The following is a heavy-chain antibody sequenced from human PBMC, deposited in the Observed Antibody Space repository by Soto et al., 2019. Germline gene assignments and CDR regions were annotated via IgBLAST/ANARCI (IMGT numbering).Heavy chain of an antibody. Sequence: QVQLVQSGAEVKKPGASVKVSCKASGYTFTNFGISWVRQAPGQGLEWMGWISAYNGNTNQAQNFQGRVTITTDTSTSTAYMELRCLRSDDTDVYYSARRGTPIDYWGQGTLVTVSS. CDR2: ISAYNGNT. CDR3: ARRGTPIDY. J-gene: IGHJ4*02. D-gene: IGHD3-16*01. CDR1: GYTFTNFG. V-gene: IGHV1-18*01.